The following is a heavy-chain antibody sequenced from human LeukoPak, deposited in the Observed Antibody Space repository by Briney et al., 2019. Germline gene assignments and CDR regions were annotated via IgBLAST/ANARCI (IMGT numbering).Heavy chain of an antibody. Sequence: QPGGSLRLSCAASGFTFSSYGMHWVRQAPGKGLEWVAVISYDGSNKYYADSVKGRFTISRDNSKNTLYLQMNSLRAEDTAVYYCARTDYYDSPWFDPWGQGTLVTVSS. CDR3: ARTDYYDSPWFDP. V-gene: IGHV3-30*19. D-gene: IGHD3-22*01. J-gene: IGHJ5*02. CDR1: GFTFSSYG. CDR2: ISYDGSNK.